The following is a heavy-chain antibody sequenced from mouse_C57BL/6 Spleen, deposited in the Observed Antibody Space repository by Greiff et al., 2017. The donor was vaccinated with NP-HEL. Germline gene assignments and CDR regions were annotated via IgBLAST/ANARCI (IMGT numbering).Heavy chain of an antibody. CDR3: TRNDGYYWYFDV. CDR2: IRNKANNHAT. Sequence: EVHLVESGGGLVQPGGSMKLSCAASGFTFSDAWMDWVRQSPEKGLEWVAEIRNKANNHATYYAESVKGRFTISRDDSKSSVYLQMNSLRAADTGIYYCTRNDGYYWYFDVWGTGTTVTVSS. V-gene: IGHV6-6*01. D-gene: IGHD2-3*01. J-gene: IGHJ1*03. CDR1: GFTFSDAW.